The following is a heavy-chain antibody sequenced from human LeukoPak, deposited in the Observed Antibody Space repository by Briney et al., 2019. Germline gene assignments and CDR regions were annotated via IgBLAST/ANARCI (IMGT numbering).Heavy chain of an antibody. CDR2: IYTTGTA. CDR1: GGSIGPYY. J-gene: IGHJ4*02. D-gene: IGHD1-26*01. V-gene: IGHV4-4*07. CDR3: GRAGGYSGSNLY. Sequence: SETLSLTCIISGGSIGPYYWSWIRQAAGKGPEWIGRIYTTGTADYNPSLKGRVFLSVDTSKNQFSLKVTSVTAADTAVYYCGRAGGYSGSNLYWGQGTLVTVSS.